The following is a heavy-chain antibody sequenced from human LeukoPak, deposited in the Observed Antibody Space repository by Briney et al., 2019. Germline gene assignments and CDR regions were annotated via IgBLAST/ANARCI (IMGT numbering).Heavy chain of an antibody. J-gene: IGHJ3*02. CDR2: ISSSSYI. Sequence: GGSLRLSCAASGFTFSSYSMNWVRQAPGKGLEWVSSISSSSYIYYADSVKGRFTISRDNAKNSLYLQMNSLRAEDTAVYYCASDSNYEFAFDIWGQGTMVTVSS. V-gene: IGHV3-21*01. D-gene: IGHD4-11*01. CDR3: ASDSNYEFAFDI. CDR1: GFTFSSYS.